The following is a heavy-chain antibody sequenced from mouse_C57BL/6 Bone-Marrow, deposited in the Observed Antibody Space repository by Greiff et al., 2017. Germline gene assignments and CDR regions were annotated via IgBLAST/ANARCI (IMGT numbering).Heavy chain of an antibody. J-gene: IGHJ2*01. Sequence: EVKLMESGGGLVQPGGSLKLSCAASGFTFSDYYMYWVRQTPEKRLEWVAYISNGGGSTYYPATVKGRFTISRDNAKNTLYLQMSRLKSEDTAMYYCAREGRGYYFDYWGQGTTLTVSS. CDR1: GFTFSDYY. CDR2: ISNGGGST. CDR3: AREGRGYYFDY. V-gene: IGHV5-12*01.